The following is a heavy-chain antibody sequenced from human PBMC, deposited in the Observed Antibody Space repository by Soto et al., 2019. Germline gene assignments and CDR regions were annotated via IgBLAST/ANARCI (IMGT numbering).Heavy chain of an antibody. V-gene: IGHV3-33*01. Sequence: GGSLRLSCAASGFTFSSYGMHWVRQAPGKGLEWVAVIWYDGSNKYYADSVKGRFTISRDNSKNTLYLQMNSLRAEDTAVYYCARDAEQGPRLLWFGEPTLRPFDPWGQGTLVTVSS. J-gene: IGHJ5*02. CDR3: ARDAEQGPRLLWFGEPTLRPFDP. CDR1: GFTFSSYG. CDR2: IWYDGSNK. D-gene: IGHD3-10*01.